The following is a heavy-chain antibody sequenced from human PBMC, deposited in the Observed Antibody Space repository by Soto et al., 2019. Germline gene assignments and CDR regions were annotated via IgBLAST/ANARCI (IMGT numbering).Heavy chain of an antibody. CDR3: ARVDVLLWFGELLRYAFDI. CDR2: IYYSGST. CDR1: GFSISSYY. Sequence: PSETLSLTCTFSGFSISSYYWSWIRQPPGKGLEWIGYIYYSGSTNYNPSLKSRVTISVDTSKNQFSLKLSSVTAADTAVYYCARVDVLLWFGELLRYAFDIWGQGTMVTVSS. D-gene: IGHD3-10*01. J-gene: IGHJ3*02. V-gene: IGHV4-59*01.